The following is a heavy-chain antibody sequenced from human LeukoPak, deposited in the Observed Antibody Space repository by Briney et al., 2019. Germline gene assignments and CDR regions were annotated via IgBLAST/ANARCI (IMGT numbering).Heavy chain of an antibody. CDR3: ATKKTPLYCGGDCYSGLGWFDP. V-gene: IGHV1-2*02. CDR2: INPKNSGT. CDR1: GYTFTGYH. Sequence: ASVKVSCKASGYTFTGYHIHWVRQAPGQGLEWMGWINPKNSGTRFAQKFQGRVTMTRDTSISTAYMELNSLRSDDTAVYYCATKKTPLYCGGDCYSGLGWFDPWGQGTLITVSS. J-gene: IGHJ5*02. D-gene: IGHD2-21*02.